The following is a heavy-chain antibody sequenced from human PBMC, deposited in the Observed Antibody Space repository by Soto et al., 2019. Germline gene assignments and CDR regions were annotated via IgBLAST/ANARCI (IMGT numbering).Heavy chain of an antibody. J-gene: IGHJ4*02. CDR2: ISSSSDFI. CDR1: GFTFISYE. CDR3: ARGATVEYSGTWQVF. Sequence: PVGSLSLSGEVSGFTFISYEMDWVRQAPGKGLEWLSYISSSSDFIYYSESVKGRFTISRDNANNSLYLQVNSLRADDTAVYYCARGATVEYSGTWQVFWGQGTLVTVSS. V-gene: IGHV3-48*03. D-gene: IGHD1-26*01.